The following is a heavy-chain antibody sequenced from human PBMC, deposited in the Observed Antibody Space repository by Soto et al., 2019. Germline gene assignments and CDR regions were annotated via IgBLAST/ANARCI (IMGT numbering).Heavy chain of an antibody. CDR1: GYTFTSYG. J-gene: IGHJ4*02. Sequence: ASVKVSCKASGYTFTSYGISWVRQAPGQGLEWMGWISAYNGNTNYAQKLQDRVTMTTDTSTSTAYMELRSLRSDDTAVYYCARDSLIAAAGPSHFDYWGQGTLVTVSS. D-gene: IGHD6-13*01. CDR3: ARDSLIAAAGPSHFDY. CDR2: ISAYNGNT. V-gene: IGHV1-18*01.